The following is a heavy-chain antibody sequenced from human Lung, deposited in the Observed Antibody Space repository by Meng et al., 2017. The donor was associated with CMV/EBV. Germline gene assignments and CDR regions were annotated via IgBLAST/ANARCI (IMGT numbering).Heavy chain of an antibody. V-gene: IGHV4-59*01. Sequence: SXTLSLXCTISGGSISSYYWSWIRQPPGKGLEWIGNIYYSGSANYNPSLKSPVTMSVDTSKNQFSLKLSSVTAADTAVYYCTRETGETFWSGSHDSWGQGTXVTVSS. D-gene: IGHD3-3*01. CDR2: IYYSGSA. CDR3: TRETGETFWSGSHDS. J-gene: IGHJ4*02. CDR1: GGSISSYY.